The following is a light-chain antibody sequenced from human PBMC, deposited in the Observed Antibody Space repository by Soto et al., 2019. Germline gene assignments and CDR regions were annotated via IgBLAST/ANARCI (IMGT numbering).Light chain of an antibody. CDR3: QQYDDYPLT. CDR1: QTIGSW. V-gene: IGKV1-5*01. CDR2: DAS. Sequence: DHPITPSPSTLPASLGSRVTLTCPASQTIGSWLAWYQQKPGTAPKLLIYDASTLEGGVPSRFSGSGSGTQFTLTISSLQPDDFATYYCQQYDDYPLTFGGGTKVDIK. J-gene: IGKJ4*01.